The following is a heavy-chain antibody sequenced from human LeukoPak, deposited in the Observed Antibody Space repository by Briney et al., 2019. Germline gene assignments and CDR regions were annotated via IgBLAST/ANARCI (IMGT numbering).Heavy chain of an antibody. CDR3: AKVAADTKCFDP. D-gene: IGHD2-15*01. V-gene: IGHV6-1*01. CDR1: GDSVSSDSAT. CDR2: TYYRSKWYN. Sequence: SQTLSHTCVISGDSVSSDSATWNWVRQSPSRGLEWLGRTYYRSKWYNDYAVSVKSRITFNADTSNNQFSLHLNSVTPDDTAVYYCAKVAADTKCFDPWGQGALVTVSS. J-gene: IGHJ5*02.